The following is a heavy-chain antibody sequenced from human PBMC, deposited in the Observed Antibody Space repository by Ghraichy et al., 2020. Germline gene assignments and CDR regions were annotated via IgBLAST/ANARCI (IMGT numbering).Heavy chain of an antibody. CDR2: ISSSSYT. CDR3: ARVMYYDFWIGYAPNDY. J-gene: IGHJ4*02. V-gene: IGHV3-11*06. D-gene: IGHD3-3*01. CDR1: GFTFSDYY. Sequence: GGSLRLSCAASGFTFSDYYMSWIRQAPGKGLEWVSYISSSSYTNYADSVKGRFTISRDNAKNSLYLQMKSLRAEDTAVYYCARVMYYDFWIGYAPNDYWGQGTLVTVSS.